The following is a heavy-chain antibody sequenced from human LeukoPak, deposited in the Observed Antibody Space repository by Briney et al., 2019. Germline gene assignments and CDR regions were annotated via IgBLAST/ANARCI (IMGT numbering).Heavy chain of an antibody. CDR1: GGSFSGYY. J-gene: IGHJ4*02. CDR2: INHSGST. Sequence: PSETLFLTCAVYGGSFSGYYWSWIRQPPGKGLEWIGEINHSGSTNYNPSLKSRVTISVDTSKNQFSLKLSSVTAADTAVYYCARGQYDYVWGSYRLDYWGQGTLVTVSS. D-gene: IGHD3-16*02. CDR3: ARGQYDYVWGSYRLDY. V-gene: IGHV4-34*01.